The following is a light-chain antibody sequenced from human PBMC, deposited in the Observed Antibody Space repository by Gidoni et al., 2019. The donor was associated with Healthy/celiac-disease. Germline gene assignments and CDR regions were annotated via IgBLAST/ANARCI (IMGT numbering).Light chain of an antibody. V-gene: IGKV1-8*01. J-gene: IGKJ1*01. CDR2: AAS. Sequence: AIRMTQSPSSLSASTGDRVTITCRASQGISSYLAWYQQKPGKAPKLLIYAASTLQSGVPSRFSGSGSGTDFTLTISCLQSEDFATYYCQQYYSYPLEFXXXTKVEIK. CDR1: QGISSY. CDR3: QQYYSYPLE.